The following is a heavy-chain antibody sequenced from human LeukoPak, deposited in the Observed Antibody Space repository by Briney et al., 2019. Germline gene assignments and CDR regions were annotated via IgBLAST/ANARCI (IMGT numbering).Heavy chain of an antibody. CDR1: SGFISTHY. CDR2: ISTTGST. Sequence: SETLSLTCSVSSGFISTHYWSWIRQPAGKGLEWIGRISTTGSTNYNPSLKSRVTMSVDKSKNQLSQKLSSVTAADTAVYYCAREVEMATQFDYWGQGTLVTVSS. V-gene: IGHV4-4*07. D-gene: IGHD5-24*01. J-gene: IGHJ4*02. CDR3: AREVEMATQFDY.